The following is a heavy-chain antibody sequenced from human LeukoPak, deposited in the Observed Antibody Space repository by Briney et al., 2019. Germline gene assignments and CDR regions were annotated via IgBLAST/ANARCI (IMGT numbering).Heavy chain of an antibody. D-gene: IGHD5-24*01. CDR2: IIPVFATT. V-gene: IGHV1-69*06. J-gene: IGHJ4*02. CDR3: ARFEEGATTGFDF. CDR1: GGAFSRFA. Sequence: SVKVSCKASGGAFSRFAISWVRLAPGQGREWMGGIIPVFATTNYALRFQGRVTITADKSASTAYMELRSLRSEDTAVYYCARFEEGATTGFDFWGPGTLVTVSS.